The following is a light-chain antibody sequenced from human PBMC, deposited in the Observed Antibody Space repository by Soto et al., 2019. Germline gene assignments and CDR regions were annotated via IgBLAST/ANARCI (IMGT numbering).Light chain of an antibody. CDR2: DAS. CDR1: QTISTY. J-gene: IGKJ2*01. Sequence: DIQMTQSPSTLSAFVGDRVTITCRASQTISTYLNWYQQKPGKAPRLLIYDASSLLSGVPSRFSGSGSGTDFTLTIASLQPEDFSTYYCQQSDSTPYTFGQGTKVDIK. V-gene: IGKV1-39*01. CDR3: QQSDSTPYT.